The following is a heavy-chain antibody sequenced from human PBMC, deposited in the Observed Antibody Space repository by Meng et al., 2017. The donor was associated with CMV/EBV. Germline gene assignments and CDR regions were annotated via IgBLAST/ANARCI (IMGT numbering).Heavy chain of an antibody. J-gene: IGHJ4*02. CDR3: ARSEWLGQFDY. CDR2: IYYSGST. D-gene: IGHD6-19*01. V-gene: IGHV4-59*01. CDR1: GGSISSYY. Sequence: ESLKISCPVSGGSISSYYWSWIRQPPGKGLEWIGYIYYSGSTNYNPSLKSRVTISVDTSKNQFSLKLSSVTAADTAVYYCARSEWLGQFDYWGQGTLVTVSS.